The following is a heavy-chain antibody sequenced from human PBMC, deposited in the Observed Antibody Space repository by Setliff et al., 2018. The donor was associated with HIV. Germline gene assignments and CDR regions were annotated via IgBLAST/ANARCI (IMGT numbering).Heavy chain of an antibody. V-gene: IGHV4-38-2*01. CDR2: IHHTGSS. CDR1: GFSISSRYY. CDR3: ARAVLDLFISVYGF. D-gene: IGHD1-1*01. J-gene: IGHJ4*02. Sequence: PSETLSPTCDVAGFSISSRYYWGWIRQSPGKGLEWVGNIHHTGSSYYNPSRNDRATISLATPNNQLSLKLNCVTAADMAVYYCARAVLDLFISVYGFWGQGIPVTVSS.